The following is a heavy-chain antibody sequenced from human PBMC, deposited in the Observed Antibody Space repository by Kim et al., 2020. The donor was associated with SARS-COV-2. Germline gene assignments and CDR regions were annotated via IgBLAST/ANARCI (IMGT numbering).Heavy chain of an antibody. D-gene: IGHD6-13*01. CDR3: ARAYSSSWYIYNWFDP. V-gene: IGHV3-21*01. J-gene: IGHJ5*02. CDR2: ISSSSSYI. CDR1: GFTFSSYS. Sequence: GGSLRLSCAASGFTFSSYSMNWVRQAPGKGLEWVSSISSSSSYIYYADSVKGRFTISRDNAKNSLYLQMNSLRAEDTAVYYCARAYSSSWYIYNWFDPWGQGTLVTVSS.